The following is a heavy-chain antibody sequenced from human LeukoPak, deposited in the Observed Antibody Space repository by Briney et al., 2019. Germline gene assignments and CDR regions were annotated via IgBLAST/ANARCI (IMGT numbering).Heavy chain of an antibody. CDR2: INSDGSST. CDR3: ATVTVTTAFDY. J-gene: IGHJ4*02. CDR1: GFTFSSYW. D-gene: IGHD4-17*01. V-gene: IGHV3-74*01. Sequence: PGGSLRLSCAASGFTFSSYWMHWVRQAPGKGLVWVSRINSDGSSTSYAESVKGRFIISRDNAKNTLYLQMNSLRAEDTAVYYCATVTVTTAFDYWGQGTLVTVSS.